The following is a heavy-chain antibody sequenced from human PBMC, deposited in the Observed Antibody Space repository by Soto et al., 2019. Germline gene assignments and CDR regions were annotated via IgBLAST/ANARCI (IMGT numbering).Heavy chain of an antibody. CDR2: ISGSRSSSGYSI. J-gene: IGHJ4*02. D-gene: IGHD6-19*01. Sequence: EVQVVESGGGLVQPGGSLRLSCAGSGFIFSSYSMNWARQAPGKGLEWVSYISGSRSSSGYSIYYADSVKGRFTISRDNAKNSLYLQMNSLRDEDTAVYYCATSGSSGWDFDYWGQGTLVTVSS. CDR3: ATSGSSGWDFDY. CDR1: GFIFSSYS. V-gene: IGHV3-48*02.